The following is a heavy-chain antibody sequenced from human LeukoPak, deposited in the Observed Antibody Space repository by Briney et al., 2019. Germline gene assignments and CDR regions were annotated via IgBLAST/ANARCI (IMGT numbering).Heavy chain of an antibody. J-gene: IGHJ4*02. D-gene: IGHD3-22*01. CDR3: ARRYYYDSSGYYVDY. V-gene: IGHV5-51*01. CDR2: IYPTDSDT. Sequence: GESLKISCKGSGYTFTLYLIGWVRPMPGKGLEWMGIIYPTDSDTRYSPSFQGQVTISADKSISTAYLQWSSLKASDTAMYFCARRYYYDSSGYYVDYWGQGTLVTVSS. CDR1: GYTFTLYL.